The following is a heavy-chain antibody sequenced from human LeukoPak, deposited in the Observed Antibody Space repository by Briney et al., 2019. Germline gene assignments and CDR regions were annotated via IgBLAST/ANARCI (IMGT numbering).Heavy chain of an antibody. CDR2: IYYSGST. V-gene: IGHV4-59*11. D-gene: IGHD4-23*01. Sequence: SETLSLTCTISASSGSIGRHFWAWIRQPPGKGLEWIGYIYYSGSTNYNPSLKSRVTISVDTSKNQFSLKLSSVTAADTAVYYCARDRGRWSDPGDAFDIWGQGTMVTVSS. CDR1: ASSGSIGRHF. CDR3: ARDRGRWSDPGDAFDI. J-gene: IGHJ3*02.